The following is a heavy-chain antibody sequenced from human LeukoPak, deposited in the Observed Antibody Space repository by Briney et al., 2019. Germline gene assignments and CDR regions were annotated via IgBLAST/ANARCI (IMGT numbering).Heavy chain of an antibody. Sequence: PGGALRLSCAASGFNFNNYAMSWVRQAPGKGLQWVSSISCRGDIKHYADSVKGRFTIYRDNSKNTVFLQMNWLRADDTAVYYCAKDLTWIPPVLVTFDLRGQGTLVAVSP. CDR3: AKDLTWIPPVLVTFDL. CDR1: GFNFNNYA. D-gene: IGHD3-9*01. CDR2: ISCRGDIK. J-gene: IGHJ4*02. V-gene: IGHV3-23*01.